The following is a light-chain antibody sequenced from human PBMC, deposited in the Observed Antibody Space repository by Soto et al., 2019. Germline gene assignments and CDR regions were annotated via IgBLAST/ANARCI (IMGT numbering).Light chain of an antibody. V-gene: IGLV1-44*01. CDR1: RSNIGSNV. CDR2: SND. CDR3: AAWDDSLNGYV. Sequence: QSVLTQPPSASGTPGQRVTISCSGSRSNIGSNVVSWYQQLPGTAPKLLIYSNDQRPSGVPDRVSGSKSGTSASLGISGLKSEDEADYYCAAWDDSLNGYVFGTGTKVTVL. J-gene: IGLJ1*01.